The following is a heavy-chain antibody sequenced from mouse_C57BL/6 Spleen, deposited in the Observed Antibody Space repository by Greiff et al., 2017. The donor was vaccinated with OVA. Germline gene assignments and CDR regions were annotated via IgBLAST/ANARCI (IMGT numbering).Heavy chain of an antibody. CDR1: GYTFTDYN. CDR2: INPNNGGT. CDR3: ARRDYDYDEGFAY. J-gene: IGHJ3*01. D-gene: IGHD2-4*01. V-gene: IGHV1-18*01. Sequence: EVQLVESGPELVKPGASVKIPCKASGYTFTDYNMDWVKQSHGKSLEWIGDINPNNGGTIYNQKFKGKATLTVDKSSSTAYMELRSLTSEDTAVYYCARRDYDYDEGFAYWGQGTLVTVSA.